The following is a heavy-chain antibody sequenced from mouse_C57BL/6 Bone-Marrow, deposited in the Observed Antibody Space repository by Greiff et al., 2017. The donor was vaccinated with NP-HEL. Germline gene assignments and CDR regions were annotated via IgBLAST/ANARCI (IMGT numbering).Heavy chain of an antibody. V-gene: IGHV1-42*01. D-gene: IGHD2-2*01. Sequence: EVMLVESGPELVKPGASVKISCKASGYSFTGYYMNWVKQSPEKSLEWIGEINPSTGGTTYNQKFKAKATLTVDKSSSTAYMQLKSLTSEDSAVYYCAVSTMVRAWFAYWGQGTLVTVSA. CDR1: GYSFTGYY. CDR3: AVSTMVRAWFAY. J-gene: IGHJ3*01. CDR2: INPSTGGT.